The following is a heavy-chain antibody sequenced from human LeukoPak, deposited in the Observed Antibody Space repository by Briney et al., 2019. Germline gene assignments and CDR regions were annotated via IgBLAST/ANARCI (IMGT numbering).Heavy chain of an antibody. CDR3: AKDPNRGVIPYNWFDP. D-gene: IGHD2-21*01. V-gene: IGHV3-23*01. CDR1: GGSISSSSYY. CDR2: ISGSGGST. J-gene: IGHJ5*02. Sequence: PSETLSLTCTVSGGSISSSSYYWGWIRQTPGKGLEWVSAISGSGGSTYYADSVKGRFTISRDNSKNTLYLQMSSLRAEDTAVYYCAKDPNRGVIPYNWFDPWGQGTLVTVSS.